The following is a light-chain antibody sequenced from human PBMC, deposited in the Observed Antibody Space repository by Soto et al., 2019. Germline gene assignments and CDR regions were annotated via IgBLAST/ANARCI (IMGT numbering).Light chain of an antibody. CDR2: SAS. Sequence: EIVLTQSPATLSLSPGERATLSCRASQSVRNDLVWYHQKPGQAPRVLIYSASNRATGIPARFSGSGSGTDFTLTISSLVPEDFAVYYCQQRTNWPPTFGGGTKVEMK. V-gene: IGKV3-11*01. CDR1: QSVRND. CDR3: QQRTNWPPT. J-gene: IGKJ4*01.